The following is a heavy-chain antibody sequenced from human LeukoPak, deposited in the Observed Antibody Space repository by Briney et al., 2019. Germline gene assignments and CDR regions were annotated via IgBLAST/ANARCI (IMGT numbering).Heavy chain of an antibody. Sequence: GGSLRLSCEASGFTFSRFAMTWVRQAPGKGLEWVSTIGGLGESTNYADSVKGRFAISRDNSKNTLYLQMNNLRAEDTAVYYCAKDRDIILTGHGMDVWGQGTTVTVSS. CDR2: IGGLGEST. V-gene: IGHV3-23*01. J-gene: IGHJ6*02. CDR3: AKDRDIILTGHGMDV. D-gene: IGHD3-9*01. CDR1: GFTFSRFA.